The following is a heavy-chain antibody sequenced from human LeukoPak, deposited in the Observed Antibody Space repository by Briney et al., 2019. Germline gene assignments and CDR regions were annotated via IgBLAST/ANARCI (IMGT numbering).Heavy chain of an antibody. CDR3: ARVAVGAHPYFDY. D-gene: IGHD1-26*01. J-gene: IGHJ4*02. CDR2: ISYDGSNK. CDR1: GFTFSSYA. V-gene: IGHV3-30*04. Sequence: GGSLRLSCAASGFTFSSYAMHWVRQAPGKGLEWVAVISYDGSNKYYADSVKGRFTISRDNSKNTLYLQMNSLRSEDTAVYYCARVAVGAHPYFDYWGQGTLVTVSS.